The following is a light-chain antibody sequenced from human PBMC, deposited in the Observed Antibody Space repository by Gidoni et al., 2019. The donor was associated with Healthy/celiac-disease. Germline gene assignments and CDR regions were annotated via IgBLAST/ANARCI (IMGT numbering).Light chain of an antibody. CDR2: GAS. Sequence: IVLTQSPGNLSLSPGERATLSCRASQSVSSSYLAWYQQKPGQAPRLLIYGASSRATGIPDRFSGSGSGTDCTLTISRLEPEDLAVYYCQQYGSSPGNTFGQGTKLEIK. CDR3: QQYGSSPGNT. V-gene: IGKV3-20*01. CDR1: QSVSSSY. J-gene: IGKJ2*01.